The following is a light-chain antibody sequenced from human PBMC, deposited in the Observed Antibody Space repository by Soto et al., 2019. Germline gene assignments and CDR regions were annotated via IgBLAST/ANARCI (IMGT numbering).Light chain of an antibody. CDR2: EVS. CDR3: CSYAGSNIVV. CDR1: SSDVGGYNF. V-gene: IGLV2-8*01. Sequence: QSALTQPPSASGSPGQSVTISCTGTSSDVGGYNFVSWYQQHPGKAPKLMIYEVSERPSGVPDRFSGSKSGNTASLTVSGLQAEDEADYYFCSYAGSNIVVFGGGTKLTVL. J-gene: IGLJ2*01.